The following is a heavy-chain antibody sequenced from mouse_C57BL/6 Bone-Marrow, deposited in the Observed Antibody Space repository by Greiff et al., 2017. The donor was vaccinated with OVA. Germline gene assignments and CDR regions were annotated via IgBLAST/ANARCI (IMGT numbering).Heavy chain of an antibody. CDR1: GYTFTSYG. Sequence: QVQLQQSGAELARPGASVKLSCKASGYTFTSYGISWVKQRTGQGLEWIGEIYPRSGNTYYNEKFKGKATLTADKYSSKAYMELRSQTYENSAVYFCASDYYGSSYWGQGTTLTVSS. CDR3: ASDYYGSSY. CDR2: IYPRSGNT. V-gene: IGHV1-81*01. D-gene: IGHD1-1*01. J-gene: IGHJ2*01.